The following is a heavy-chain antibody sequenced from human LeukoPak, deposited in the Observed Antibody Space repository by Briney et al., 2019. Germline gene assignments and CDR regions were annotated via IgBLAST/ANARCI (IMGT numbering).Heavy chain of an antibody. CDR2: LSWNSGSI. CDR3: AKDGARYYDSSGYQFDY. CDR1: GFAFDDFA. D-gene: IGHD3-22*01. J-gene: IGHJ4*02. V-gene: IGHV3-9*01. Sequence: GGSLRLSCAASGFAFDDFAMHWVRQVPGKGLEWVSGLSWNSGSIGYADSVKGRFTISRDNAKNSLYLQMYSLRAEDTALYYCAKDGARYYDSSGYQFDYWGQGTLVTVSS.